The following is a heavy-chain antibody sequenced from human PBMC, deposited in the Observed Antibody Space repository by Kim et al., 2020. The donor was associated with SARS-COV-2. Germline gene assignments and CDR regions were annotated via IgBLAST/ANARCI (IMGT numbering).Heavy chain of an antibody. CDR1: GGSFSGYY. CDR2: INHSGST. Sequence: SETLSLTCAVYGGSFSGYYWSWIRQPPGKGLEWIGEINHSGSTNYNPSLKSRVTISVDTSKNQFSLKLSSVTAADTAVYYCARGSSTSARAFDYWGQGTLVTVSS. D-gene: IGHD2-2*01. J-gene: IGHJ4*02. CDR3: ARGSSTSARAFDY. V-gene: IGHV4-34*01.